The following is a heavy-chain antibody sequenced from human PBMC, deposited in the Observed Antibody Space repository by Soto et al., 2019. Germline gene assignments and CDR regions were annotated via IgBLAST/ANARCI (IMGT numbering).Heavy chain of an antibody. CDR1: GGAFSGYA. J-gene: IGHJ6*02. CDR2: IIPIFGTA. D-gene: IGHD3-3*01. CDR3: ARDQRHSDIWSGYYFYGMYV. V-gene: IGHV1-69*05. Sequence: GASLKVSCKASGGAFSGYAISWLRHAPGQGLEWMGGIIPIFGTANYAQKFQDRVTMNRDTSTSTVYMELNSLRSDDTAVYYCARDQRHSDIWSGYYFYGMYVWGQGTTVTVSS.